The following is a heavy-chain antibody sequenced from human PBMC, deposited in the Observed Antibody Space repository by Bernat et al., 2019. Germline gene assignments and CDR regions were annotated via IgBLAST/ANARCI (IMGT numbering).Heavy chain of an antibody. CDR1: GFTFSSYC. Sequence: EVQLVESGGGLVQPGGSLRLSCAVSGFTFSSYCMSWVRQAPGKGLEWVSVISGSGGSTYYADYVKGRFTISRDNSKNTLNLQMNSLRAEDTAVYYCAKALGYGSGSYWTLIFDYWAREPWSPSPQ. J-gene: IGHJ4*02. D-gene: IGHD3-10*01. CDR3: AKALGYGSGSYWTLIFDY. V-gene: IGHV3-23*04. CDR2: ISGSGGST.